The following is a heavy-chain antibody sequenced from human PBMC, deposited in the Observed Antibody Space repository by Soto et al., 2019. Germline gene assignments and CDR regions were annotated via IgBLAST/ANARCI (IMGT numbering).Heavy chain of an antibody. D-gene: IGHD6-19*01. V-gene: IGHV3-73*01. CDR1: GFTFSGSA. CDR2: IRTKANSYAT. J-gene: IGHJ4*02. CDR3: ATSVAGLAFFES. Sequence: GGSLRLSCSASGFTFSGSAMHWVRQASGKGLEWVGRIRTKANSYATIYGASVKGRFTVSRDDSKNTTYLQMNSLKAEDTAVYYCATSVAGLAFFESWGQGTLVTVSS.